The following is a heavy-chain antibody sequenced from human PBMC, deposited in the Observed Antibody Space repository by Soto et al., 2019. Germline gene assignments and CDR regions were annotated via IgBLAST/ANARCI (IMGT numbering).Heavy chain of an antibody. Sequence: EVQLVESGGGLVKPGGSLRLSCAASGFTFSSYSMNWVRQAPGKGLEWVSSISSSSSYIYYADSVKGRFTISRDNAKNSLYLQMNSLRAEDTAVYYCARDQRGDYGGGNWFDPWGQGTLVTVSS. CDR3: ARDQRGDYGGGNWFDP. CDR1: GFTFSSYS. V-gene: IGHV3-21*01. CDR2: ISSSSSYI. J-gene: IGHJ5*02. D-gene: IGHD4-17*01.